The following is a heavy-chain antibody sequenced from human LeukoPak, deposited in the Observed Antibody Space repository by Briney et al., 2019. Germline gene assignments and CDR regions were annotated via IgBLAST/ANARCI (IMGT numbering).Heavy chain of an antibody. J-gene: IGHJ4*02. D-gene: IGHD1-1*01. CDR3: TRDRGAYNLYDY. V-gene: IGHV1-69*13. Sequence: ASVKVSCKASGGAFSSYAISWVRQAPGQGLEWMGGIIPIFGTANYAQKFQGRVTITADESTSTAYMELSSLKTEDTAVYHCTRDRGAYNLYDYWGQETLVTVSS. CDR2: IIPIFGTA. CDR1: GGAFSSYA.